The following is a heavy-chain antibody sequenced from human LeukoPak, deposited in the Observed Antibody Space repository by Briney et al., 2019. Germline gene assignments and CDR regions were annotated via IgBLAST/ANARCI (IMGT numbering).Heavy chain of an antibody. CDR2: INSDGTLI. D-gene: IGHD3-10*01. J-gene: IGHJ5*02. V-gene: IGHV3-74*01. CDR3: ARVGGESPRWFDP. Sequence: XXXAPGXXXXXVSRINSDGTLISYADSVKGRFTISRDNAKNTLYLQMNSLRAEDTAVYYCARVGGESPRWFDPWGQGTLVTVSS.